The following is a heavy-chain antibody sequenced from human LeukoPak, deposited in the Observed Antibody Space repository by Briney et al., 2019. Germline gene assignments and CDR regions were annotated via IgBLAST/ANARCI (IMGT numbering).Heavy chain of an antibody. CDR1: GFTFSSYW. J-gene: IGHJ4*02. CDR3: ARHPEGFARTSRTGFDY. CDR2: IYYSGST. D-gene: IGHD1-14*01. V-gene: IGHV4-39*01. Sequence: GSLRLSCAASGFTFSSYWMSWVRQAPGKGLEWIGSIYYSGSTYYNPSLKSRVTISVDTSKNQFSLKLSSVTAADTAVYYCARHPEGFARTSRTGFDYWGQGTLVTVSS.